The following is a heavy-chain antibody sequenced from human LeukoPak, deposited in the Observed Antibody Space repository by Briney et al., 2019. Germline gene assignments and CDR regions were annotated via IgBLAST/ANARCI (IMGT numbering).Heavy chain of an antibody. Sequence: GSSVKVSCKASGGTFSSYGISWVRQAPGQGLEWMGGIIPIFGTANYAQKFQGRVTLTRDMSTSTDYLELSSLRSEDTAVYYCARDNSVRDEAWWFNPWGQGTLVTVSS. CDR2: IIPIFGTA. CDR3: ARDNSVRDEAWWFNP. D-gene: IGHD5-24*01. V-gene: IGHV1-69*05. CDR1: GGTFSSYG. J-gene: IGHJ5*02.